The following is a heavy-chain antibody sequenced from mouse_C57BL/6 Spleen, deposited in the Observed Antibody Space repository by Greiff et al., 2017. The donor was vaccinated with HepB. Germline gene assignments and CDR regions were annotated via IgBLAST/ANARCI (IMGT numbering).Heavy chain of an antibody. CDR2: ILPGSGST. CDR3: ARFEGKYDYDRGYWYFDV. V-gene: IGHV1-9*01. D-gene: IGHD2-4*01. Sequence: QVQLQQSGAELMKPGASVKLSCKATGYTFTGYWIEWVKQRPGHGLEWIGEILPGSGSTNYNEKFKGKATFTADTSSNTAYMQLSSLTTEDSAIYYCARFEGKYDYDRGYWYFDVWGTGTTVTVSS. CDR1: GYTFTGYW. J-gene: IGHJ1*03.